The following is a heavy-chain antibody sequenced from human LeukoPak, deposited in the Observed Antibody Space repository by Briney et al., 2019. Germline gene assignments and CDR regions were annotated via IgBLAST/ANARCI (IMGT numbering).Heavy chain of an antibody. CDR2: IGQDGRET. J-gene: IGHJ4*02. V-gene: IGHV3-7*03. CDR1: GFTFSNYW. D-gene: IGHD6-6*01. CDR3: ANSPLAARPRLDY. Sequence: PGGSLRLSCVVSGFTFSNYWMDWVRQAPGKGLEWVAFIGQDGRETNYAGSVKGRFTISRDNAKNSLYLQMSSLRAEDTAVYYCANSPLAARPRLDYWGQGTLVTVSS.